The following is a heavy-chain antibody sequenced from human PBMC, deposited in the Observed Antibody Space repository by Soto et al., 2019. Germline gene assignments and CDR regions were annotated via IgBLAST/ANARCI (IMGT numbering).Heavy chain of an antibody. J-gene: IGHJ4*02. CDR2: ISSSSSYT. CDR1: GFTFSDYY. D-gene: IGHD2-2*01. Sequence: QVQLVESGGGLVKPGGSLRLSCAASGFTFSDYYMSWIRQAPGKGLEWVSYISSSSSYTNYADSVKGRFTISRDNAKNSLYLQMNSLRAEDTAVYYWARVDPEYQLLFDYWGQGTLVTVSS. V-gene: IGHV3-11*06. CDR3: ARVDPEYQLLFDY.